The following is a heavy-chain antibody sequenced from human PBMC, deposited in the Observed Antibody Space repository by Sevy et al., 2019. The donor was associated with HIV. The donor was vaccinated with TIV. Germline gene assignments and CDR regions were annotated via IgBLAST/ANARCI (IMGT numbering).Heavy chain of an antibody. CDR2: IYYTGST. V-gene: IGHV4-39*01. J-gene: IGHJ4*02. CDR1: GGSISSSNYY. D-gene: IGHD3-22*01. Sequence: GSLRLSCTVSGGSISSSNYYWGWIRQPPGKGLEWIANIYYTGSTYYNPSLKSRVTIFADTSKNQFSLKLSSVTAADTAVYYCARQMHYYDSAGYYHWDYWGQGTLVTVSS. CDR3: ARQMHYYDSAGYYHWDY.